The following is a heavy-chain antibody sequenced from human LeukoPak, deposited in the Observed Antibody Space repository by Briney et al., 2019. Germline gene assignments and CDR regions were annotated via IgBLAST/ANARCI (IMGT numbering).Heavy chain of an antibody. J-gene: IGHJ6*02. Sequence: PGGSLRLSCAASGFTFDDYGMSWVRQAPGKGLEWVSGINWNGGGTGYADSVKGRFTISRDNAKNSLYLQMNSLRAEDTALYYCARELGYCSSTSCYTYGMDVWGQGTTVTVSS. CDR2: INWNGGGT. CDR1: GFTFDDYG. V-gene: IGHV3-20*04. D-gene: IGHD2-2*01. CDR3: ARELGYCSSTSCYTYGMDV.